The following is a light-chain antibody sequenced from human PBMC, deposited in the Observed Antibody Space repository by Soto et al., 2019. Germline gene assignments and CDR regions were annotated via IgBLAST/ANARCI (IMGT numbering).Light chain of an antibody. Sequence: DIVMTQSPLSLPVTPGEPASISCRSSQSLLHSNGYNYLDWYLQKPGQSPQLLIYLGSNRASGVPDRFSGSGSGTDFTLKISRVEAEDVGVYYCMQDLQTCTFGQGTKVEIK. CDR1: QSLLHSNGYNY. V-gene: IGKV2-28*01. CDR3: MQDLQTCT. CDR2: LGS. J-gene: IGKJ1*01.